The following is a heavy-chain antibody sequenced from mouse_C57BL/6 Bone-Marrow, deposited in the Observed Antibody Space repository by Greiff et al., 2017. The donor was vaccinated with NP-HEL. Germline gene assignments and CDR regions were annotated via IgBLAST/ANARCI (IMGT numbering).Heavy chain of an antibody. J-gene: IGHJ3*01. CDR2: IYPRSGNT. CDR3: ARWKPGGFFAY. CDR1: GYTFTSYG. V-gene: IGHV1-81*01. Sequence: QVQLKESGAELARPGASVKLSCKASGYTFTSYGISWVKQRTGQGLEWIGEIYPRSGNTYYNEKFKGKATLTADKSSSTAYMELRSLTSEDSAVYFCARWKPGGFFAYWGQGTLVTVSA.